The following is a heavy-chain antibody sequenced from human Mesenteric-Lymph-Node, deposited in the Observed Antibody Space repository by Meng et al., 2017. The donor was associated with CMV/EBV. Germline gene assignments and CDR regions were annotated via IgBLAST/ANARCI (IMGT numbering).Heavy chain of an antibody. V-gene: IGHV1-18*01. J-gene: IGHJ4*02. CDR3: AREAVAGFGFIDY. CDR2: ISGYSGDT. Sequence: ASVKVSCKASGYTFSTYTISWVRQAPGQGLEWMGRISGYSGDTNYAQKVQDRVTMTTDTSTSTAYMELRSLRSDDTAVYYCAREAVAGFGFIDYWGQGTLVTVSS. D-gene: IGHD6-19*01. CDR1: GYTFSTYT.